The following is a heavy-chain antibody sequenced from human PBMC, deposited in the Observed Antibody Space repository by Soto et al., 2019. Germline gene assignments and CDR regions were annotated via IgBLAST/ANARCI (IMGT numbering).Heavy chain of an antibody. CDR3: ASGGSSLNFHP. V-gene: IGHV3-74*01. D-gene: IGHD6-13*01. CDR1: GFTFRSYW. Sequence: GGSLRLSCAASGFTFRSYWMQWVRQAPGKGLVWVSWINSDGSSTSYADSVKGRFTISRDNAKNTLYLQMNSLRAEDTAVYYCASGGSSLNFHPWGQGTLVTVSS. J-gene: IGHJ5*02. CDR2: INSDGSST.